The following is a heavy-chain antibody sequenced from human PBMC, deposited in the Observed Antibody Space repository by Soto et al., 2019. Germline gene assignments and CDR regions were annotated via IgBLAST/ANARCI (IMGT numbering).Heavy chain of an antibody. D-gene: IGHD4-17*01. Sequence: EVQLVESGGGLVQPGGSLRLSCAASGFTFSTYWMTWVRQAPGKGLEWVANIKEDGSEKYYVDSVKGRFTISRDNAKNSLFLQMNSLRAEDTAVYYCARDTYGDYAYWGQGTLVTVSS. V-gene: IGHV3-7*01. CDR1: GFTFSTYW. CDR3: ARDTYGDYAY. CDR2: IKEDGSEK. J-gene: IGHJ4*02.